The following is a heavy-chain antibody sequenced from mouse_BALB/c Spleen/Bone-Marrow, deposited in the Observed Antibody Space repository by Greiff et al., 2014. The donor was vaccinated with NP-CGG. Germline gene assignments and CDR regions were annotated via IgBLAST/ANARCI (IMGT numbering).Heavy chain of an antibody. J-gene: IGHJ3*01. CDR2: ILPGSGNT. CDR1: GYTFSSYW. V-gene: IGHV1-9*01. Sequence: VQVVESGPELMKPGASVKLSCKATGYTFSSYWIEWVKQRPGHGLEWIGEILPGSGNTHYNEKFKGKATFTADTSSNTAYMQLSSLTSEDSAVYYCTRQGFACWGQGTLVTVSA. CDR3: TRQGFAC.